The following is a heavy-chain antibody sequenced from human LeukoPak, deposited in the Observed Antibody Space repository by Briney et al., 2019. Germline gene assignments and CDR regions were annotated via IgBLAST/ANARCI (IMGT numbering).Heavy chain of an antibody. CDR2: INPSGGST. V-gene: IGHV1-46*01. J-gene: IGHJ6*02. D-gene: IGHD2-2*01. Sequence: ASVKVSYKASGYTFTGYYMHWVRQAPGQGLEWMGIINPSGGSTSYAQKFQGRVTMTRDTSTSTVYMELSSLRSEDTAVYYCARSLTRKGMDVWGQGTTVTVSS. CDR1: GYTFTGYY. CDR3: ARSLTRKGMDV.